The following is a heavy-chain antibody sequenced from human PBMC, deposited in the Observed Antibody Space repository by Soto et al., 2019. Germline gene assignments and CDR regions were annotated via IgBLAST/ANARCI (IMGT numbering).Heavy chain of an antibody. Sequence: GGSLRLSCAASGFTFSSYAMSWVRQAPGKGLEWVSAISGSGGSTYYADSVKGRFTISRDNSKNTLDLQMNSLRVDDTAVYYCAKNGWRFIGGSCNSFYDMDVWGQGTTVTVSS. D-gene: IGHD2-15*01. CDR3: AKNGWRFIGGSCNSFYDMDV. V-gene: IGHV3-23*01. CDR1: GFTFSSYA. J-gene: IGHJ6*03. CDR2: ISGSGGST.